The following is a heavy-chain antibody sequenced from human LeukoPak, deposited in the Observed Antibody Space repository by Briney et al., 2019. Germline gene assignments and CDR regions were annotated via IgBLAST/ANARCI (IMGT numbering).Heavy chain of an antibody. CDR2: LYTSGGT. Sequence: SETLSLTCTVSGGSINGYYWSWIRQPAGKGLEWIGRLYTSGGTDYNPSLKSRVTMSLDTPKNRFSLKLSSVTAADTAVYYCARGPGGTTDSFDYWGQGTLVAVSS. V-gene: IGHV4-4*07. CDR3: ARGPGGTTDSFDY. D-gene: IGHD1-1*01. J-gene: IGHJ4*02. CDR1: GGSINGYY.